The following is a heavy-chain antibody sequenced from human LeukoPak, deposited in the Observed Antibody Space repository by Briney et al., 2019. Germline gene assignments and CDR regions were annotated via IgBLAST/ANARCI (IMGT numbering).Heavy chain of an antibody. CDR1: GGSISSGSYY. Sequence: PSQTLSLTCTVSGGSISSGSYYWSWIRQPAGKGLEWIGRIYTSGSTNYNPSLKSRVTISVDTSKNQFSLKLSSVTAADTAVYYCALWGDGYNSFHAFDIWGQGTMVTVSS. D-gene: IGHD5-24*01. CDR2: IYTSGST. CDR3: ALWGDGYNSFHAFDI. V-gene: IGHV4-61*02. J-gene: IGHJ3*02.